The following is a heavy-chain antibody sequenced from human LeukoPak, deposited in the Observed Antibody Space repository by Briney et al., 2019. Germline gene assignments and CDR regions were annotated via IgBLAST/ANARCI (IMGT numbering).Heavy chain of an antibody. CDR3: ARDQDGGFDY. CDR1: GFTFSSYD. CDR2: IGTAGDT. J-gene: IGHJ4*02. V-gene: IGHV3-13*01. Sequence: GVSLRLSCAASGFTFSSYDMHWVRQATGKGLEWVSAIGTAGDTYYPGSVKGRFTISRENAKNSFYLQMNSLRAGDTAVYYCARDQDGGFDYWGQGTLVTVSS.